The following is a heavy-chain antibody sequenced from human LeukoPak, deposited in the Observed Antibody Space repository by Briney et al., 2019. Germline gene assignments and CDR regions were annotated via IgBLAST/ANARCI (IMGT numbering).Heavy chain of an antibody. CDR1: GDSITSYY. J-gene: IGHJ3*02. D-gene: IGHD5-24*01. V-gene: IGHV4-59*08. CDR3: ARHANGEIGNSFDI. CDR2: IYYSGDI. Sequence: SETLSLTCIVSGDSITSYYWSWIRQSPGKGLEWIGNIYYSGDIHYNPSLKSRVTISVDTAKNQFSLKLDSVTAADTAVYHCARHANGEIGNSFDIWGQGTMVTVSS.